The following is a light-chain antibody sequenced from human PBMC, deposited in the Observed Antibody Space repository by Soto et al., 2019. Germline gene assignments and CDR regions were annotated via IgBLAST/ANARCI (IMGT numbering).Light chain of an antibody. CDR3: QQYYSYPRT. Sequence: AIRMTQSPSSLSASTGDRVTITCRASQGISSYLAWYQQKPGKAPKPLIYAASTLQSGVPSRFSGSGSGTDFTLTISCLQSEDFATYYCQQYYSYPRTFGQGTNVEIK. CDR1: QGISSY. CDR2: AAS. J-gene: IGKJ1*01. V-gene: IGKV1-8*01.